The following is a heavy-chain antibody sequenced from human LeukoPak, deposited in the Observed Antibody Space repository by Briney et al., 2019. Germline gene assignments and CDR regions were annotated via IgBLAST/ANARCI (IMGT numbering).Heavy chain of an antibody. D-gene: IGHD3-10*01. Sequence: PSETLSLTCAVYGGSFSGYYWSWIRQPPGKGLEWIGVINHSGSTNYNPSLKSRVTISVDTSKNQFSLKLSSVTAADTAVYYCARGITMVRGPSYYYYMDVWGKGTTVTVSS. J-gene: IGHJ6*03. CDR3: ARGITMVRGPSYYYYMDV. CDR1: GGSFSGYY. CDR2: INHSGST. V-gene: IGHV4-34*01.